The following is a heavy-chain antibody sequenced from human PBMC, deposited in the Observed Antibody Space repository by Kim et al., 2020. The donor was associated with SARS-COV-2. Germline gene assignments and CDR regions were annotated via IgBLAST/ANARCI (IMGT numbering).Heavy chain of an antibody. Sequence: SPSFQGQVTISADKSIRTAYLQWSSLKASDTAMYYCARHGERGYYYGMDVWGQGTTVTVSS. V-gene: IGHV5-51*01. D-gene: IGHD1-1*01. J-gene: IGHJ6*02. CDR3: ARHGERGYYYGMDV.